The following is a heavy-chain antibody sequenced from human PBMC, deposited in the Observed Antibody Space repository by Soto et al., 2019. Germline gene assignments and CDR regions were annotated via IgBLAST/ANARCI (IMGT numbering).Heavy chain of an antibody. Sequence: ASVKVSCKASGYTFTSYAMHCVRQAPGQRLEWMGWINAGNGNTKYSQKFQGRVTITRDTSVSTAYMELSSLRSEDTAVYYCARRCSGGSCYSENYYYGMDVWGQGTTVTVSS. V-gene: IGHV1-3*01. CDR3: ARRCSGGSCYSENYYYGMDV. CDR2: INAGNGNT. D-gene: IGHD2-15*01. CDR1: GYTFTSYA. J-gene: IGHJ6*02.